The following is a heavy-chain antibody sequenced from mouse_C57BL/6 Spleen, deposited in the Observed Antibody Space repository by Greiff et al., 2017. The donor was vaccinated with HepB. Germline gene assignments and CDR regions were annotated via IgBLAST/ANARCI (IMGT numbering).Heavy chain of an antibody. D-gene: IGHD3-2*02. CDR2: IHPNSGST. CDR3: ARTAQALFAY. V-gene: IGHV1-64*01. J-gene: IGHJ3*01. CDR1: GYTFTSYW. Sequence: QVQLQQPGAELVKPGASVKLSCKASGYTFTSYWMHWVKQRPGQGLEWIGMIHPNSGSTNYNEKFKSKAKLTVDKSSSTAYMQLSSLTSEDSAVYYCARTAQALFAYWGQGTLVTVSA.